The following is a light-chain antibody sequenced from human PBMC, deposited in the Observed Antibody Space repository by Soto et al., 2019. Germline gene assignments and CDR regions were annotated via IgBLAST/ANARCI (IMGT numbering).Light chain of an antibody. CDR3: SSYTRSSTLYVV. CDR2: DVS. CDR1: SSDVGGYNY. J-gene: IGLJ2*01. V-gene: IGLV2-14*01. Sequence: QSALTQPASVSGSPGQSNTISCTGTSSDVGGYNYVSWYQQHPGKAPKLMIYDVSNRPSGVSNCFSGSKSGNTASLTISGLQAEDEADYYCSSYTRSSTLYVVFGGGTKLTVL.